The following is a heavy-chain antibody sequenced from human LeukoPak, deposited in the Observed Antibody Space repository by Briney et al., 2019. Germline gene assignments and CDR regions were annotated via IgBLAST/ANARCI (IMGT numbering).Heavy chain of an antibody. CDR1: GFTFSSYA. J-gene: IGHJ4*02. D-gene: IGHD4-17*01. CDR2: IINSGATT. V-gene: IGHV3-23*01. Sequence: GGSLRLSCAASGFTFSSYAMTWVRQAPGKGLECVSTIINSGATTYYADSVQGRFTISRDNSKNTLDLQMNSLRAEDTAAYYCAKDIHGDYGGLDYWGQGTLVTVSS. CDR3: AKDIHGDYGGLDY.